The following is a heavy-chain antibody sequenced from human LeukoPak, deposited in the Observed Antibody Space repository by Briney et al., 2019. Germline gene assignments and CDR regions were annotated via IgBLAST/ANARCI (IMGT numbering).Heavy chain of an antibody. Sequence: ASVKVSCKASGYTFSSYGISWVRQAPGQGLEWMGWISAYNGSTDYAQNLQGRVTMTTDTSTSTAYMELRSLRSDDTAVYYCARDLGYCTNGVCPGDYWGQGTLVTVSS. V-gene: IGHV1-18*01. CDR3: ARDLGYCTNGVCPGDY. D-gene: IGHD2-8*01. CDR1: GYTFSSYG. CDR2: ISAYNGST. J-gene: IGHJ4*02.